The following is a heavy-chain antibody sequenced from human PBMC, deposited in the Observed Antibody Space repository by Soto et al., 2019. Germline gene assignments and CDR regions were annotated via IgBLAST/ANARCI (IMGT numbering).Heavy chain of an antibody. J-gene: IGHJ4*02. CDR2: ISSDGSEE. D-gene: IGHD3-3*01. V-gene: IGHV3-30*18. CDR1: GFTFSNYG. Sequence: QVQLVESGGGVVQPGRSLRLSCAASGFTFSNYGMHWVRQAPGKGLEWVAVISSDGSEEYYADSVKGRFTIFRDNAKNALNLQMSSLRAEDTAVYYCAKPLGEWTCGYFDYWGQGTLVTVSS. CDR3: AKPLGEWTCGYFDY.